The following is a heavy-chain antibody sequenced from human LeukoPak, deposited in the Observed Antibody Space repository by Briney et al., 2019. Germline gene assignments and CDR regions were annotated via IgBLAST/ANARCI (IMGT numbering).Heavy chain of an antibody. CDR1: GGTFSSYA. V-gene: IGHV1-69*01. CDR3: ARGNSGWDPYDY. CDR2: IIPIFGTA. D-gene: IGHD5-12*01. J-gene: IGHJ4*02. Sequence: GASVKVSCKASGGTFSSYAISWVRQAPGQGLEWMGGIIPIFGTANYAQKFQGRVTITADESTSTAYMELSSLRSEDTAIYYCARGNSGWDPYDYWGQGTLVTVSS.